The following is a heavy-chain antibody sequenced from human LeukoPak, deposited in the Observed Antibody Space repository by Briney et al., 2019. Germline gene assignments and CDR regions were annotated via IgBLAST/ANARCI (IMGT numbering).Heavy chain of an antibody. CDR3: AKGRIAVAGYFDY. V-gene: IGHV3-43*02. CDR2: ISGDGGCT. D-gene: IGHD6-19*01. CDR1: GFTFDDYA. Sequence: GRSLRLSCAASGFTFDDYAMHWVRQAPGKGLEWVSLISGDGGCTYYADSVKGRFTISRDNSKDSLYLQMNSLRTEDTDLYYCAKGRIAVAGYFDYWGQGTLVTVSS. J-gene: IGHJ4*02.